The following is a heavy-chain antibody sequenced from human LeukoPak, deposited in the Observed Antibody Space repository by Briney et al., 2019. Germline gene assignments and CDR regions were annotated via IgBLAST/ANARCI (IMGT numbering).Heavy chain of an antibody. V-gene: IGHV3-74*01. CDR1: GFTFSYFW. CDR2: INTDGSYS. CDR3: ASGFDY. Sequence: GGSLRLSCAASGFTFSYFWMHWFRRTPGKGLMWVSCINTDGSYSTYADSVKGRFTISRDNSKNTLYLQMNSLRAEDTAVYYCASGFDYWGQGTLVTVSS. J-gene: IGHJ4*02.